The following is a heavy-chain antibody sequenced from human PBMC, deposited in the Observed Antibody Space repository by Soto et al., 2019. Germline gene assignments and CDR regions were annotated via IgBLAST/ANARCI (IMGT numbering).Heavy chain of an antibody. CDR3: AKESGSPAGTVEY. V-gene: IGHV4-4*07. D-gene: IGHD6-13*01. Sequence: QVQLQESGPGLVKPSETLSLTCTVSGASMSSSYWSWIRQPAGEGLEWIGRVYASRNTNYNPSLQSRVTMSIATSKNQLSLSLSSVTAADTAIYYCAKESGSPAGTVEYWGQGTLVTVSS. CDR2: VYASRNT. J-gene: IGHJ4*02. CDR1: GASMSSSY.